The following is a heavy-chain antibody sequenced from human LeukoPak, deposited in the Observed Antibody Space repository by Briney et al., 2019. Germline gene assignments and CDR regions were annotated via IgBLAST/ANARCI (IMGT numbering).Heavy chain of an antibody. CDR2: INSDGRNT. V-gene: IGHV3-74*01. D-gene: IGHD6-6*01. CDR3: ARPRSYEAFDI. CDR1: GFTFSSYW. J-gene: IGHJ3*02. Sequence: GGSLRLSCPASGFTFSSYWMHWVRQAPGKGLVWVSRINSDGRNTNYADSVKGRFTISRDNAKNTLFLQMNSLRAEDTAVYYCARPRSYEAFDIWGQGTMVTVSS.